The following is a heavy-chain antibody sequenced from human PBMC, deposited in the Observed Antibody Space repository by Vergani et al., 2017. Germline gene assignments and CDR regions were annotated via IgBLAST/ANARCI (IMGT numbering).Heavy chain of an antibody. CDR3: VRRGRMGILTGRFAHHGFDV. CDR2: SFDGGSPF. J-gene: IGHJ5*01. D-gene: IGHD3-9*01. V-gene: IGHV4-38-2*02. CDR1: GQSINSGYF. Sequence: QVHLQESGPGLVKTSETLSLTCNVSGQSINSGYFWGWVRQPPGKGLEWIGTSFDGGSPFYYNPSLQSRAVISVDTSKNQFSLQLTSVTAADTAFYFCVRRGRMGILTGRFAHHGFDVWGRGILVTVSS.